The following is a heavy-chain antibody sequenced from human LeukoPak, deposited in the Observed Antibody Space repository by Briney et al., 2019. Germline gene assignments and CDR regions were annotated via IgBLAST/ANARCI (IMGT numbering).Heavy chain of an antibody. CDR3: ARDGTPASQLWFSYFDY. CDR1: GFTFSSYA. J-gene: IGHJ4*02. Sequence: PGGSLRLSCAASGFTFSSYAMHWVRQAPGKGLEWVAVIWYDGSNKYYADSVKGRFTITRDNSKNTLYLQMNSLGAEDTAVYYCARDGTPASQLWFSYFDYWGQGTLVTVSS. D-gene: IGHD5-18*01. V-gene: IGHV3-33*01. CDR2: IWYDGSNK.